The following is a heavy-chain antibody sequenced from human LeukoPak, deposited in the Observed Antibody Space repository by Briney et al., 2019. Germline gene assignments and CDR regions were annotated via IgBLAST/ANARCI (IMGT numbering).Heavy chain of an antibody. V-gene: IGHV1-18*01. Sequence: ASVKVSCKASGYTLTSYGISWVRQAPGQGLEWMGWISAYNGNTNYAQKLQGRVTMNTDTSTRTAYMELRGLRSDDTAVYYCATYSSGWYLFDYWGQGTLVTVSS. CDR2: ISAYNGNT. J-gene: IGHJ4*02. CDR1: GYTLTSYG. D-gene: IGHD6-19*01. CDR3: ATYSSGWYLFDY.